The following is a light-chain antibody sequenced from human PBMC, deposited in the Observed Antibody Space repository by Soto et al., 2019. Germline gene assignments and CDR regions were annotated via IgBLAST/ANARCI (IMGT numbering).Light chain of an antibody. J-gene: IGKJ1*01. CDR3: QQYGSSGT. Sequence: EIVMTQSPATLSVSPGERATLFCRASQSVSRNLAWHQQKPGQAPRLLIYGVSTRATGTPDRFSGSGSGTDFTLTISRLEPEDFAVYYCQQYGSSGTFGQGTKVDIK. CDR2: GVS. CDR1: QSVSRN. V-gene: IGKV3-20*01.